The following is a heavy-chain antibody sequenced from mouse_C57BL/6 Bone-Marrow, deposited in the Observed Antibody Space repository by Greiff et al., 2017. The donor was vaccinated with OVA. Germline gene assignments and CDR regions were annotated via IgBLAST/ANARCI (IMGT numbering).Heavy chain of an antibody. Sequence: QVQLKQPGAELVRPGTSVKLSCKASGYTFTSYWMHWVKQRPGQGLEWIGVIDPSDSYTNYNQKFKGKATLTVDTSSSTAYMQLSSLTSEDSAVYYCARSRDWDPSWFAYWGQGTLVTVSA. V-gene: IGHV1-59*01. CDR1: GYTFTSYW. CDR2: IDPSDSYT. CDR3: ARSRDWDPSWFAY. D-gene: IGHD4-1*01. J-gene: IGHJ3*01.